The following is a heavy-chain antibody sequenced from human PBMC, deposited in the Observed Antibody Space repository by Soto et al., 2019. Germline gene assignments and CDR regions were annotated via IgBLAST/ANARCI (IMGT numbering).Heavy chain of an antibody. CDR1: GFTFSSYA. V-gene: IGHV3-23*01. D-gene: IGHD3-10*01. CDR2: ISGSGGST. CDR3: AKTALWFGELMAEYDY. Sequence: PGGSLRLSCAASGFTFSSYAMSWVRQAPGKGLEWVSAISGSGGSTYYADSVKGRFTISRDNSKNTLYLQMNSLRAEDTAVYYCAKTALWFGELMAEYDYWGQGTLVTVSS. J-gene: IGHJ4*02.